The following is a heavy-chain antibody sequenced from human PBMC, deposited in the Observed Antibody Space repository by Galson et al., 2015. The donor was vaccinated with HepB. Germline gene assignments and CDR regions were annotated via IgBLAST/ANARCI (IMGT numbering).Heavy chain of an antibody. CDR3: ARGTIFGVVIIRRYYYYGMDV. CDR1: GYTFTSYY. CDR2: INPSGGST. Sequence: SVKVSCKASGYTFTSYYMHWVRQAPGQGLEWMGIINPSGGSTSYAQKFQGRVTITADESTSTAYMELSSLRSEDTAVYYCARGTIFGVVIIRRYYYYGMDVWGQGTTVTVSS. V-gene: IGHV1-46*01. J-gene: IGHJ6*02. D-gene: IGHD3-3*01.